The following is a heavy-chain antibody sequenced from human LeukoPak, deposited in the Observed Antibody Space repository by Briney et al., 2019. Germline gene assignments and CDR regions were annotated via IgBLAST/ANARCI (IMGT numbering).Heavy chain of an antibody. CDR3: AREAITMVRGVARGYMDV. CDR1: GFTFSSYW. D-gene: IGHD3-10*01. Sequence: GGSLRLSCAASGFTFSSYWMSWVRQAPGKGLEWVANIKQDGSERYYVDSVKGRFTISRDNAKNSLYLQMNSLRAEDTAVYYCAREAITMVRGVARGYMDVWGKGTTVTISS. J-gene: IGHJ6*03. CDR2: IKQDGSER. V-gene: IGHV3-7*03.